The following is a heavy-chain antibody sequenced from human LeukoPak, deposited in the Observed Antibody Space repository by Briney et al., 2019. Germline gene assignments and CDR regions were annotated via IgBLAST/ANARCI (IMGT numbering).Heavy chain of an antibody. CDR1: GFTFSRFP. D-gene: IGHD2-15*01. Sequence: QSGGSLRLSCAASGFTFSRFPMSWVRQAPGKGLEWVSGISGSGDSTYYGDSVKGRFTISRDNAKNTLYLQMNSLRAEDTAVYYCARGRNIVVGVDPRQHDWYFDLWGRGTLVTVSS. J-gene: IGHJ2*01. V-gene: IGHV3-23*01. CDR3: ARGRNIVVGVDPRQHDWYFDL. CDR2: ISGSGDST.